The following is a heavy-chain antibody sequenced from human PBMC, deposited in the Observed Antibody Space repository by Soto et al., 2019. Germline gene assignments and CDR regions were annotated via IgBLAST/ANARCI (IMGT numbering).Heavy chain of an antibody. CDR3: AHQSGNSKSWYFDL. V-gene: IGHV2-5*01. J-gene: IGHJ2*01. D-gene: IGHD4-4*01. Sequence: ASGPTLGNPTPALTLTCTFSGFSLSTSGVGVGWIRQPPGKALEWLALIYWNDDKRYSPSLKSRLTITKDTSKNQVVLTMTNMDPVDTATYYCAHQSGNSKSWYFDLWGRGTLVTVSS. CDR2: IYWNDDK. CDR1: GFSLSTSGVG.